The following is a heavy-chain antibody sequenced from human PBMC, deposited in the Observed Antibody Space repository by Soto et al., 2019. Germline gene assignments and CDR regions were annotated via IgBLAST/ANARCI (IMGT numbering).Heavy chain of an antibody. J-gene: IGHJ1*01. CDR1: GFTFSSYG. V-gene: IGHV3-33*01. CDR3: ARDPRQQWLVPQGAEYFQH. CDR2: IWYDGSNK. D-gene: IGHD6-19*01. Sequence: PGGPLRLSCAASGFTFSSYGMHWVRQAPGKGLEWVAVIWYDGSNKYYADSVKGRFTISRDNSKNTLYLQMNSLRAEDTAVYYCARDPRQQWLVPQGAEYFQHWGQGTLLTVSS.